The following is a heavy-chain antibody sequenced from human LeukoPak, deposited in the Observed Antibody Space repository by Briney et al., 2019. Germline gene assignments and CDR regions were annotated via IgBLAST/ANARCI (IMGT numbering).Heavy chain of an antibody. CDR2: IYYSGST. V-gene: IGHV4-59*01. Sequence: SETLSLTCTVSGGSISSYYWSWIRQPPGKGLEWIGYIYYSGSTNYNPPLKSRVTISVDTSKNQFSLKLSSVTAADTAVYYCARDGYLYDAFDIWGQGTMVTVSS. CDR1: GGSISSYY. J-gene: IGHJ3*02. CDR3: ARDGYLYDAFDI. D-gene: IGHD6-13*01.